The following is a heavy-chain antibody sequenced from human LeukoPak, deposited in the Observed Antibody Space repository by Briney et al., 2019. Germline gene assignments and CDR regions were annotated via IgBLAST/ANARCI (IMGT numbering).Heavy chain of an antibody. CDR2: ISYDGSNK. D-gene: IGHD3-9*01. J-gene: IGHJ4*02. CDR3: AKARYFDWLDDY. Sequence: GSLRLSCAASGFTFSDYYMSWIRQAPGKGLEWVAVISYDGSNKYYADSVKGRFTISRDNSKNTLYLQMNSLRAEDTAVYYCAKARYFDWLDDYWGQGTLVTVSS. V-gene: IGHV3-30*18. CDR1: GFTFSDYY.